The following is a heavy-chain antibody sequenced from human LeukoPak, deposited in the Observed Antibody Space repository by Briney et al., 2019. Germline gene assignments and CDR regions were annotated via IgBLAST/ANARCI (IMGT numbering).Heavy chain of an antibody. CDR3: ARDIVSGSGSLDY. Sequence: GGSLRLSRAASRFSFSNYWMHWVRQAPGKGLVWVSRVKSDGSNPSYADSVKGRFTISRDNAENILYLQMNTLGAEDTAVYYCARDIVSGSGSLDYWGQGTLVTVSS. CDR2: VKSDGSNP. J-gene: IGHJ4*02. D-gene: IGHD3-10*01. V-gene: IGHV3-74*01. CDR1: RFSFSNYW.